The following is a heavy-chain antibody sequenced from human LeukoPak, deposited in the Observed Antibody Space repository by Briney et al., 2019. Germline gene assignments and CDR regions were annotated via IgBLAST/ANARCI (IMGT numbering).Heavy chain of an antibody. CDR2: IYVGGRT. V-gene: IGHV4-4*07. D-gene: IGHD1-26*01. CDR3: ARDRWELTPAKGWFDS. CDR1: GDSMTNY. Sequence: SETLSLTCAVSGDSMTNYWSWIRQPAGQGLEWIGHIYVGGRTNYNPSFKSRVSMSIDTSKKQFSLNLTSVSAADTAVYFCARDRWELTPAKGWFDSWGQGTLVTVSS. J-gene: IGHJ5*01.